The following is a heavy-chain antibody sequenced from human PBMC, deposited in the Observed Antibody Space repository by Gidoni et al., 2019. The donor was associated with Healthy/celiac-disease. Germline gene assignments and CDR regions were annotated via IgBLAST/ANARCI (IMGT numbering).Heavy chain of an antibody. J-gene: IGHJ6*02. CDR3: ARNQATYYYDSSGYYYGMDV. D-gene: IGHD3-22*01. CDR1: GFTFSSYY. CDR2: ISSSGSTI. Sequence: QVQLVESGGGLVKPGGSLRLSCAAPGFTFSSYYMTWIRQAPGKGLEWVSYISSSGSTIYYADSVKGRFTISRDNAKNSLYLQMNSLRAEDTAVYYCARNQATYYYDSSGYYYGMDVWGQGTTVTVSS. V-gene: IGHV3-11*01.